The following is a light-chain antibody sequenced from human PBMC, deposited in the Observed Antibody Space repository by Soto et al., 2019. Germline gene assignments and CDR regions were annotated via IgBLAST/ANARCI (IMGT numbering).Light chain of an antibody. J-gene: IGKJ4*01. Sequence: EIVMPQSPATLSVSPGESATLSCRASQSVSSNLAWYQQKPGQAPRLLIYGASTRATGIPARFSGSGSGTEFTLTISSLQSEDFAVYYCQQYNNWPLTVGGGTKVDIK. CDR3: QQYNNWPLT. CDR2: GAS. V-gene: IGKV3-15*01. CDR1: QSVSSN.